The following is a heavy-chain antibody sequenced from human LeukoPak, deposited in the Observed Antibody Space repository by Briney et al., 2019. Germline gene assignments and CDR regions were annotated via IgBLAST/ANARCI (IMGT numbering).Heavy chain of an antibody. CDR2: IKSKTDGGTT. CDR3: TTDYGDCCFDY. V-gene: IGHV3-15*01. D-gene: IGHD2-21*02. Sequence: GGSLRLSCAASGFTFSNAWMSWVRQAPGRGLEWVGRIKSKTDGGTTDYAAPVKGRFTTSRDDSKNTLYLQMNSLKTEDTAVYYCTTDYGDCCFDYWGQGTLVTVSS. J-gene: IGHJ4*02. CDR1: GFTFSNAW.